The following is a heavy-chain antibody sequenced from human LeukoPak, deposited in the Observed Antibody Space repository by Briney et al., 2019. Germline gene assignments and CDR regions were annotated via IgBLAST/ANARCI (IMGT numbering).Heavy chain of an antibody. CDR1: GYTFTDYG. Sequence: GASVKVSCKASGYTFTDYGLSWVRQAPGQGLEWIGWIRVYNGDTNYAQKFQGRLTVTTDPSTSTAYMELRSLRSDDTAAYYCARGGDNYMDFWGQGTLVTISS. CDR3: ARGGDNYMDF. J-gene: IGHJ4*02. D-gene: IGHD1-1*01. V-gene: IGHV1-18*01. CDR2: IRVYNGDT.